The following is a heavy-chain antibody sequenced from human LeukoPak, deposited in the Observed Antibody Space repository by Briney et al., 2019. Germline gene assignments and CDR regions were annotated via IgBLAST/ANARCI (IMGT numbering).Heavy chain of an antibody. J-gene: IGHJ4*02. CDR1: GYTFTDYY. CDR3: ARGYREMATVDY. D-gene: IGHD5-24*01. V-gene: IGHV1-18*04. Sequence: ASVKVSCKASGYTFTDYYIHWVRQAPGQGLEWMGWISAYNGNTNYAQKLQGRVTMTTDTSTSTAYMELRSLRSDDTAVYYCARGYREMATVDYWGQGTLVTVSS. CDR2: ISAYNGNT.